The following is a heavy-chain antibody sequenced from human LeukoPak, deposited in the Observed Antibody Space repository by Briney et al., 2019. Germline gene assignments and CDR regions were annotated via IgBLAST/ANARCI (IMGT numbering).Heavy chain of an antibody. CDR1: GGSISSYY. CDR2: IYHSGST. J-gene: IGHJ4*02. D-gene: IGHD4-23*01. V-gene: IGHV4-59*08. Sequence: SETLSLTCTVSGGSISSYYWSGVRQPPGKGLEWIGYIYHSGSTNDTSSLKSPVTISLDTSKNQLSLKLSSVTAADTAMYYCAMTTVVTLPTLWGQGTLVTVSS. CDR3: AMTTVVTLPTL.